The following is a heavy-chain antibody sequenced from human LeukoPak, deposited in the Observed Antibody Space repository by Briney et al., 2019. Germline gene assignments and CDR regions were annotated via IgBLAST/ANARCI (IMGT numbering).Heavy chain of an antibody. D-gene: IGHD1-1*01. Sequence: SETLFLTCTVSGDSISSDGSSWSWIRQPPGKGLEWIGYIYHTGTTQYNPSLKSRITFSVDRSKNHFSLKMSSVTAADTAVYYCARTTAYNYFDPWGQGTLVTVSS. CDR3: ARTTAYNYFDP. CDR2: IYHTGTT. CDR1: GDSISSDGSS. V-gene: IGHV4-30-2*01. J-gene: IGHJ5*02.